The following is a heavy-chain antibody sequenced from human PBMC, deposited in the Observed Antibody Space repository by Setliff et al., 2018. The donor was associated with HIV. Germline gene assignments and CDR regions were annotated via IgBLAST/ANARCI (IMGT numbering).Heavy chain of an antibody. D-gene: IGHD3-10*01. V-gene: IGHV1-69*10. CDR1: GGTFSSYA. CDR3: ATAGEMATIGYSYYYMGV. Sequence: GASVKVSCKASGGTFSSYAINWVRQAPGQGLEWMGGIIPILGIANYAQEFQGRVTITADESRSTAYLELSSLRSEDTAVYYCATAGEMATIGYSYYYMGVWGKGTTVTVSS. CDR2: IIPILGIA. J-gene: IGHJ6*03.